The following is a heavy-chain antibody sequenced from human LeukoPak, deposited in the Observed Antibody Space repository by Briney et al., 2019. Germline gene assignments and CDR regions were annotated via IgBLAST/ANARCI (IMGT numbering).Heavy chain of an antibody. Sequence: SETLSLTCAVYGGSFSGYYWSWIRQPPGKGLGWMGEINHSGSTNYNPSLKSRVTISVDTSKNQFSLKLSSVTAADTAVYYCARVEAAAGALWYFDLWGRGTLVTVSS. J-gene: IGHJ2*01. CDR2: INHSGST. CDR3: ARVEAAAGALWYFDL. D-gene: IGHD6-13*01. CDR1: GGSFSGYY. V-gene: IGHV4-34*01.